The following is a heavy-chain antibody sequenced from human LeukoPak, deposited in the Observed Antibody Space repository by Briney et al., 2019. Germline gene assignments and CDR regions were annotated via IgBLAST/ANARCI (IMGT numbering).Heavy chain of an antibody. CDR1: GYTFTGYY. CDR3: ASGWSITGWYNNWFDP. V-gene: IGHV1-2*02. Sequence: ASVKVSCKASGYTFTGYYMHWVRQAPGQGLEWMGWINPNSGDTNYAQKFQGRVTMTRDTSITTVYMELSRLRSDDTAVYFCASGWSITGWYNNWFDPWGQGTLVTVSS. CDR2: INPNSGDT. J-gene: IGHJ5*02. D-gene: IGHD6-19*01.